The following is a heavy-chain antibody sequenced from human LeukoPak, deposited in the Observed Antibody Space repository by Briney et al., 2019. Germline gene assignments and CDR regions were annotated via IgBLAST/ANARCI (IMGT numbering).Heavy chain of an antibody. D-gene: IGHD3-22*01. CDR2: IIPILGIA. CDR1: GGTFSSYA. V-gene: IGHV1-69*04. Sequence: GSSVKVSCKASGGTFSSYAISWVRQAPGQGLEWMGRIIPILGIANYAQKFQGRVTITADKSTSTAYMELSSLRSEDTAVYYCARDTGNYYDSSGYYSSAFDIWGQGTMVTV. J-gene: IGHJ3*02. CDR3: ARDTGNYYDSSGYYSSAFDI.